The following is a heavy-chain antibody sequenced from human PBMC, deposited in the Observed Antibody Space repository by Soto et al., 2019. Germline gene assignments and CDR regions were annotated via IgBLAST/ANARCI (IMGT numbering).Heavy chain of an antibody. Sequence: EVRLLESGGDLIQPGGSLRLSCAASGFTFSSSAMSWVRQAPDKGLEWVSSVGGNSVSTFYADSVKGRFTISKDSSKNTLFLQMNSVRAEDTAVYYCAKARGSSPSWGYYAMDVWGKGTTVTVSP. D-gene: IGHD6-6*01. CDR2: VGGNSVST. CDR3: AKARGSSPSWGYYAMDV. CDR1: GFTFSSSA. J-gene: IGHJ6*04. V-gene: IGHV3-23*01.